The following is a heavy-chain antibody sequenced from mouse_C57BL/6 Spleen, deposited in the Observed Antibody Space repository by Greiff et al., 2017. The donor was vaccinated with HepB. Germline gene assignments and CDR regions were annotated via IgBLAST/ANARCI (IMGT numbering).Heavy chain of an antibody. V-gene: IGHV5-4*01. CDR1: GFTFSSYA. J-gene: IGHJ4*01. CDR3: ARSVRTGAMDY. D-gene: IGHD1-1*01. Sequence: EVQVVESGGGLVKPGGSLKLSCAASGFTFSSYAMSWVRQTPEKRLEWVATISDGGSYTYYPDNVKGRFTISRDNAKNNLYLQMSHLKSEDTAMYYCARSVRTGAMDYWGQGTSVTVSS. CDR2: ISDGGSYT.